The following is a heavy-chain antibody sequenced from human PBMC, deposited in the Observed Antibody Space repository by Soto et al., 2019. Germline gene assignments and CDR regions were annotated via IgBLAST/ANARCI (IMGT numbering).Heavy chain of an antibody. D-gene: IGHD2-21*02. J-gene: IGHJ6*02. Sequence: ASVKVSCKASGYTFTGYYMHWVRQAPGQGLEWMGWINPNSGGTNYAQKFQGRVTMTRDTSISTAYMELSRLRSDDTAVYYCASTIVVVTATNYYYYGMDVWGQGTTVTVSS. CDR1: GYTFTGYY. CDR3: ASTIVVVTATNYYYYGMDV. V-gene: IGHV1-2*02. CDR2: INPNSGGT.